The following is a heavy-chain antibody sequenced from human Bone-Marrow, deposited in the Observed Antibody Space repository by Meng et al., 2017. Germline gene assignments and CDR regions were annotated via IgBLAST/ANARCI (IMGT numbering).Heavy chain of an antibody. CDR2: IHHSGSA. V-gene: IGHV4-30-4*01. CDR1: GGSMSSGNYY. Sequence: QVQLQESGPGLVEPSQTLSLTCTVSGGSMSSGNYYWSWNRQPPGKGLEWIGYIHHSGSAYYNPSLKSRVSISVDTSKNQFSLNLNSMTAADTAVYYCASFDHIPRRNYFDYWRQGTLVTVSS. D-gene: IGHD2-21*01. CDR3: ASFDHIPRRNYFDY. J-gene: IGHJ4*02.